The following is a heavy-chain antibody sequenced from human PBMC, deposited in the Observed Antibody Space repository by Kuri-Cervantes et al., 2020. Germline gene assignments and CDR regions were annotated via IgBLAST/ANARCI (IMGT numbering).Heavy chain of an antibody. J-gene: IGHJ4*02. CDR1: GYTFTSYG. CDR3: ARGPPAAAGTLNY. V-gene: IGHV1-8*02. D-gene: IGHD6-13*01. Sequence: ASVKGSCKASGYTFTSYGISWVRQATGQGLEGMGWMNPNSGNTGYSQMFQGRVTMTRNTSISTSYMELSSLRSEDTAVYYCARGPPAAAGTLNYWGQGTLVTVSS. CDR2: MNPNSGNT.